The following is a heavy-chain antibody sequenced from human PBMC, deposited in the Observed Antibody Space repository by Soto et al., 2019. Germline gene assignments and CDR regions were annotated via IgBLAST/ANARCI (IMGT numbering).Heavy chain of an antibody. Sequence: GSVKVSCKASGYTFFNYGIGWVRQAPGQGLEWMGWISAYNGNTNYPQKFQGRVTLTTDTSTRTAYMELRSLRSDDTAVYYCVRDDLTVPGTIDYWGQGTLVTVSS. CDR1: GYTFFNYG. J-gene: IGHJ4*02. CDR3: VRDDLTVPGTIDY. V-gene: IGHV1-18*01. D-gene: IGHD6-19*01. CDR2: ISAYNGNT.